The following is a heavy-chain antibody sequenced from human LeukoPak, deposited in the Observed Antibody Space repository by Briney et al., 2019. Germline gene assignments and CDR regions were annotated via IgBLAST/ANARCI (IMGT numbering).Heavy chain of an antibody. CDR3: ARAPRENYFDSSGLPDYFDY. CDR1: GYTFTSYD. CDR2: MNPNSGNT. J-gene: IGHJ4*02. V-gene: IGHV1-8*03. D-gene: IGHD3-22*01. Sequence: GASVKVSCKASGYTFTSYDINWVRQATGQGLEWMGWMNPNSGNTGYAQKFQGRVTITRNTSISTAYMELSSLRSEDTAVYYCARAPRENYFDSSGLPDYFDYWGQGTLVTVSS.